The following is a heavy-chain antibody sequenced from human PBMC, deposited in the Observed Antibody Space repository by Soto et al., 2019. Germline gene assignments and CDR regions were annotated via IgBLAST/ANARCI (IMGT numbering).Heavy chain of an antibody. V-gene: IGHV3-7*01. CDR1: GFAFRTYW. D-gene: IGHD6-25*01. CDR3: ARSDQRRPLIREGQGSDMDV. Sequence: TGGSLRLSCSASGFAFRTYWMSWVRQAPGKGLEWVANIKPDGSEKPYADSVKGRFTISRDNAKNSLYLQMSSLRAEDTAVYYCARSDQRRPLIREGQGSDMDVWGPGTTVTVSS. CDR2: IKPDGSEK. J-gene: IGHJ6*02.